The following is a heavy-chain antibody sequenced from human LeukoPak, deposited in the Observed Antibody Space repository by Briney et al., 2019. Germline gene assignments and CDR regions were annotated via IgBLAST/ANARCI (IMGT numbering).Heavy chain of an antibody. CDR2: INTDGSST. V-gene: IGHV3-74*01. CDR1: GFTFSSYW. J-gene: IGHJ6*02. D-gene: IGHD6-19*01. Sequence: GGSLRLSCAASGFTFSSYWMHWVRQAPGKGLVWVSRINTDGSSTSYADSVKGRFTISRDNAKNTLYLQMNSLRAEDTAVYYCVRGGGCSGSPMRYGTDVWGQGTTVTVSS. CDR3: VRGGGCSGSPMRYGTDV.